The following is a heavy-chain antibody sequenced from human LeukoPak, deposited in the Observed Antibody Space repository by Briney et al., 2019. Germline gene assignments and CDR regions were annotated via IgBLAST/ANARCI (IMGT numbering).Heavy chain of an antibody. CDR2: IYHSGST. J-gene: IGHJ6*03. V-gene: IGHV4-4*02. D-gene: IGHD2-2*01. CDR3: ASTQKDIVVVPAAAYYYYYMDV. CDR1: GGSISSSNW. Sequence: SGTLSLTCAVSGGSISSSNWWSWVRQPPGKGLEWIGEIYHSGSTNYNPSLKSRVTISVDKSKNQFSLKLSSVTAADTAVYYCASTQKDIVVVPAAAYYYYYMDVWGKGTTVTVSS.